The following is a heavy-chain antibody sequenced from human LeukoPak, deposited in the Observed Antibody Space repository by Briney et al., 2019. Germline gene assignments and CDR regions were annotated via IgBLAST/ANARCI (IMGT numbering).Heavy chain of an antibody. J-gene: IGHJ6*02. Sequence: ASVKVSCKASGYTLTSYAMNWVRQAPGQGLEWMGWINTNTGNPTYAQGFTGRFVFSLDTSVSTAYLQICSLKAEDTAVYYCARDLDIVVVPAAIGSNAHYYYGMDVWGQGTTVTVS. CDR3: ARDLDIVVVPAAIGSNAHYYYGMDV. CDR2: INTNTGNP. V-gene: IGHV7-4-1*01. D-gene: IGHD2-2*03. CDR1: GYTLTSYA.